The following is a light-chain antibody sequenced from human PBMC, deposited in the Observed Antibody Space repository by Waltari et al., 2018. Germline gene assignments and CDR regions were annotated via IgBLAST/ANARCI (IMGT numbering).Light chain of an antibody. CDR2: SNN. J-gene: IGLJ1*01. V-gene: IGLV1-44*01. CDR1: RCNIRSNT. Sequence: QSVMTQPPPASGTPGQRVTISCSGSRCNIRSNTVNWYQQLPAPAPKLLIYSNNQRPSGVPDRFSGSKSGTSASLAISGLQSDDEADYYCAAWDDSLNGRYVFGTGTKVTVL. CDR3: AAWDDSLNGRYV.